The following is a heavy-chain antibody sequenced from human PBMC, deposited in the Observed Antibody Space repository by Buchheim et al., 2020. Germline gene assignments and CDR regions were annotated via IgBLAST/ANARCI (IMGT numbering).Heavy chain of an antibody. J-gene: IGHJ4*02. V-gene: IGHV3-30*03. CDR2: ISYDGADE. Sequence: VELVESGGGVVQPGRSLRLSCVASGFNFGGYGIHWVRQTPGKGLEWVAVISYDGADEYYVDSVKGRFTISRDNSKRTVYLQMNSLRPEDTAVYYCARVRCSGGSCLDRWGQGTL. CDR1: GFNFGGYG. D-gene: IGHD2-15*01. CDR3: ARVRCSGGSCLDR.